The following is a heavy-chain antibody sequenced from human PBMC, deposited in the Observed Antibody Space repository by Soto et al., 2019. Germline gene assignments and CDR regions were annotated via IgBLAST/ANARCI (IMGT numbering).Heavy chain of an antibody. V-gene: IGHV3-23*01. CDR2: ISGSGGNT. Sequence: EVQLLESGGGLVQPGGSLRLSCAASGFTLSSYAMSWVRQAPGKGLEWVSVISGSGGNTYYADSVKGRFTISRDNSKNTMYLQMNSLRTEDTAVYYCAKGPDIVVVLADYWGQGTLVTVSS. CDR3: AKGPDIVVVLADY. CDR1: GFTLSSYA. D-gene: IGHD2-15*01. J-gene: IGHJ4*02.